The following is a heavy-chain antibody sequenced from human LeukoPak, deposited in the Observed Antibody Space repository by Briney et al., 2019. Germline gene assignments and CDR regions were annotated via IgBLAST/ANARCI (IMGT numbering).Heavy chain of an antibody. CDR1: GYTFTSYG. J-gene: IGHJ5*02. CDR3: ARCWDEYDSSGYGWFDP. Sequence: ASVKVSCKASGYTFTSYGISWARQAPGQGLEWMGWISAYNGNTNYAQKLQGRVTMTTDTSTSTAYMELRSLRSDDTAVYYCARCWDEYDSSGYGWFDPWGQGTLVTVSS. CDR2: ISAYNGNT. D-gene: IGHD3-22*01. V-gene: IGHV1-18*01.